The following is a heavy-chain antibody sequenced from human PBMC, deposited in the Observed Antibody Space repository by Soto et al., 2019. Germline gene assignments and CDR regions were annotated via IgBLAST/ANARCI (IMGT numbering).Heavy chain of an antibody. CDR2: INAGNGNT. V-gene: IGHV1-3*01. J-gene: IGHJ4*02. D-gene: IGHD1-7*01. Sequence: QVQLVQSGAEVKKPGASVKVSCKASGYTFTSYAMHWVRQAPGQRLEWMGWINAGNGNTKYSQKFQGRVTITRDTSASTAYMELSSLRSEDTAVDYCASSLELREVPFDYWGQGTLVTVSS. CDR1: GYTFTSYA. CDR3: ASSLELREVPFDY.